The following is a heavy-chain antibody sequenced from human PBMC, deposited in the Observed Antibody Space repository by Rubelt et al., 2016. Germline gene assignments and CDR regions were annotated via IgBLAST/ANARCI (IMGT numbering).Heavy chain of an antibody. CDR2: IIPVFGTA. CDR1: GGTFSSYA. CDR3: ATTIAIRPYYFDY. D-gene: IGHD6-6*01. J-gene: IGHJ4*02. V-gene: IGHV1-69*01. Sequence: QVQLVQSGAEVKKPGSSVKVSCKASGGTFSSYAISWVRQAPGQGLEWMGGIIPVFGTANDAKKCQGRSTMAADESTSTAYMGLSSLRSEDTAVYYCATTIAIRPYYFDYWGQGTLVTVSS.